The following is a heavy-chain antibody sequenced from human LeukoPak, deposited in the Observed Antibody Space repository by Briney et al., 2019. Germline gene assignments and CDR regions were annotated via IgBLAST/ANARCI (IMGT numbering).Heavy chain of an antibody. D-gene: IGHD3-22*01. V-gene: IGHV4-39*07. J-gene: IGHJ4*02. Sequence: SETLSLTCTVSGGSISSYYWSWIRQPPGKGLEWIGSIYYGGRIYYNPSLKSRVTISVDTSKNHFSLKLTSVTAADTAVYYCARVTPPDYDSSGYSDYWGQGTLVTVSS. CDR3: ARVTPPDYDSSGYSDY. CDR1: GGSISSYY. CDR2: IYYGGRI.